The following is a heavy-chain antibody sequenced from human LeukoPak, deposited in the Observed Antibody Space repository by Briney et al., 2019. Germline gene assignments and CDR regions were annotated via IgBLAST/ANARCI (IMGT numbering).Heavy chain of an antibody. CDR1: GGSISSGDYY. V-gene: IGHV4-30-4*01. J-gene: IGHJ5*02. CDR2: MYYSGST. Sequence: SETLSLTCTVSGGSISSGDYYWSWIRQPPGKGLEWIAYMYYSGSTYYNPSLKSRVTMSADTSKNQLSLKLSSVTAADTAGYYFARRYSYNSRIDPWARESWSPSPQ. D-gene: IGHD3-22*01. CDR3: ARRYSYNSRIDP.